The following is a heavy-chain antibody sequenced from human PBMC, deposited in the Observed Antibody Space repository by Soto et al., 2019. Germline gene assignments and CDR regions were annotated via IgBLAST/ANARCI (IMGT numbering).Heavy chain of an antibody. CDR2: ISYDGSNK. CDR1: GFTFSSYA. J-gene: IGHJ5*02. D-gene: IGHD3-10*01. V-gene: IGHV3-30-3*01. CDR3: ARDQTGDYYGSGSYYPA. Sequence: PGGSLRLSCAASGFTFSSYAMHWVRQAPGKGLEWVAVISYDGSNKYYANSVKGRFTISRDNSKNTLYLQMNSLRAEDTAVYYCARDQTGDYYGSGSYYPAWGQGTLVTVSS.